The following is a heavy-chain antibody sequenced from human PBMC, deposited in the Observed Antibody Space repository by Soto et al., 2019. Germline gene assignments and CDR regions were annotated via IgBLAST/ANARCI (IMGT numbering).Heavy chain of an antibody. V-gene: IGHV3-30-3*01. CDR3: ERDSKLELSGNFDY. J-gene: IGHJ4*02. D-gene: IGHD1-7*01. Sequence: GGSLSLSCAASGFTFINYAVHWVRQAPGKGLKWVAVISHDGGNTFSQDSVKGRFTISRDNSKNTLYLQMDYLKTEDTAIYYCERDSKLELSGNFDYWGQGTLVTVSS. CDR2: ISHDGGNT. CDR1: GFTFINYA.